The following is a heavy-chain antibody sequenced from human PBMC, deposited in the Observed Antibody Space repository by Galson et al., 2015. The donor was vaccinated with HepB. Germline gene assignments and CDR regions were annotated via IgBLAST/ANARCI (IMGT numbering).Heavy chain of an antibody. CDR3: ASNGITGTHDAFDI. J-gene: IGHJ3*02. Sequence: TLSLPCPVSGGSISSGDYYWSWIRQPPGKGLEWIGYIYYSGSTYYNPSLKSRVTISVDTSKNQFSLKLSSVTAADTAVYYCASNGITGTHDAFDIWGQGTMVTVSS. D-gene: IGHD1-7*01. V-gene: IGHV4-30-4*01. CDR1: GGSISSGDYY. CDR2: IYYSGST.